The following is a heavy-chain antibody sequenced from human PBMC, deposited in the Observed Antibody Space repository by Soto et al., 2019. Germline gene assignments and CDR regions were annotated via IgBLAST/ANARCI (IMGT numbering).Heavy chain of an antibody. D-gene: IGHD7-27*01. V-gene: IGHV3-21*01. CDR2: ISSSSSYI. CDR3: ARGLWTGDGGYYFDY. Sequence: GGSLRLSCAASGFTFSSYSMNWVRQAPGKGLEWVSSISSSSSYIYYADSVKGRFTISRDNAKNSLYLEMNSLRAEDTAVYYCARGLWTGDGGYYFDYWGQGTLVTVSS. J-gene: IGHJ4*02. CDR1: GFTFSSYS.